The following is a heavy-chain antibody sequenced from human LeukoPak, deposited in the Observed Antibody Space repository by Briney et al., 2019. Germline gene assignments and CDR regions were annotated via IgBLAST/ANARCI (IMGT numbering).Heavy chain of an antibody. V-gene: IGHV4-34*01. J-gene: IGHJ4*02. D-gene: IGHD4-17*01. Sequence: SETLSLTCAVYGGSFIGYYWSWIRQPPGKGMEWIGEVNDSRSTKYNLSLKSRVTISLGTSKNQFSLNLRSVTAADTAVYYCARARRDYGRSFDYWGQGTLVTVSS. CDR1: GGSFIGYY. CDR3: ARARRDYGRSFDY. CDR2: VNDSRST.